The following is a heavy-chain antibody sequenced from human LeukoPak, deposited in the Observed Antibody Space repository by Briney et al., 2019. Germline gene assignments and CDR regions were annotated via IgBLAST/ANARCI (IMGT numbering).Heavy chain of an antibody. Sequence: ASVKVSCKVSGYTLTELSMHWVRQAPGQGLEWMGIINPSGGSTSYAQKFQGRVTMTRDTSTSTVYMELSSLRSEDAAVYYCARDVECVPSACSDYWGQGTLVTVSS. CDR2: INPSGGST. V-gene: IGHV1-46*01. CDR1: GYTLTELS. D-gene: IGHD3-10*02. CDR3: ARDVECVPSACSDY. J-gene: IGHJ4*02.